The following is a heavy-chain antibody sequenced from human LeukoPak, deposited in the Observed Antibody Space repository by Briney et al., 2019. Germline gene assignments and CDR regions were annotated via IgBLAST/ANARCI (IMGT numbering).Heavy chain of an antibody. Sequence: PSETLSLTCTVSGASISTGDYYWSWIRQPPGKVLEWIGYIYYSGSTHYNPSLKSRVTISVDTSKNQFSLKLSSVTAADTAVYYCARGPNYVWGSYRYFDYWGQGTLVTVSS. V-gene: IGHV4-30-4*01. CDR1: GASISTGDYY. CDR2: IYYSGST. D-gene: IGHD3-16*02. J-gene: IGHJ4*02. CDR3: ARGPNYVWGSYRYFDY.